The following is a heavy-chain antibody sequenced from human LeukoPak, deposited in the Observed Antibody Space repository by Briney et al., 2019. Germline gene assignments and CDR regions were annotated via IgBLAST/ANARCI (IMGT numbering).Heavy chain of an antibody. V-gene: IGHV4-4*07. Sequence: PSETLSLTCTVSGGSISGYYWSWIRQPAGKGLEWIGRIYPSGSTNYSPSLKSRVTMSLDMSKNQFSLKLNSVTAADTAVYYCAGAKWFNLNYFYYYYMDVWGKGTTVTVSS. CDR1: GGSISGYY. CDR3: AGAKWFNLNYFYYYYMDV. J-gene: IGHJ6*03. CDR2: IYPSGST. D-gene: IGHD3-10*01.